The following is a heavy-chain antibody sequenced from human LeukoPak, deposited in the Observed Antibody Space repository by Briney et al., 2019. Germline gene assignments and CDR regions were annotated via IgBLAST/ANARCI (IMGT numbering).Heavy chain of an antibody. CDR3: ARSMTDSSGYSPSDY. D-gene: IGHD3-22*01. V-gene: IGHV3-48*01. Sequence: GGSLRLSCTASGFTFSTCSMNWVRQAPGKGLEWLSYISTTSSTIYYADSVKGRFTISRDNAKNSLYLQMNSLRAEDTAVYYCARSMTDSSGYSPSDYWGQGTLVTVSS. CDR1: GFTFSTCS. J-gene: IGHJ4*02. CDR2: ISTTSSTI.